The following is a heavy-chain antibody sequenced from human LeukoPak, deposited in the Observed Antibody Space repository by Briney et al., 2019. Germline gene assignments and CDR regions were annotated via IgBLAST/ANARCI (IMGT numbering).Heavy chain of an antibody. CDR2: INTDTGNP. J-gene: IGHJ3*02. Sequence: ASVKVSCKASRYTFTTCAMNWVRQAPGQGLEWMGWINTDTGNPTYAQGFTGRFVFSLDTSVSTAYLQISSLKAEDTAVYYCARGTYGGNSGDTFDIWGQGTMVTVSS. CDR1: RYTFTTCA. CDR3: ARGTYGGNSGDTFDI. V-gene: IGHV7-4-1*02. D-gene: IGHD4-23*01.